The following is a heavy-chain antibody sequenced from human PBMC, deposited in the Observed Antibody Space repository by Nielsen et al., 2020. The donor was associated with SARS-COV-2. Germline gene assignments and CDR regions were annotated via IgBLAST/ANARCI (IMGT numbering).Heavy chain of an antibody. V-gene: IGHV4-4*07. CDR3: ARDRRDLVPDYYLDQSFYGLDV. J-gene: IGHJ6*02. D-gene: IGHD3-9*01. CDR1: GGSISSYY. Sequence: SETLSLTCTVSGGSISSYYWSWIRQPAGKGLEWIGRIYTSGSTSYNPSLKSRVTISLDTTKNQFSLKVTSVTAADTAVYYCARDRRDLVPDYYLDQSFYGLDVWGQGTTVTVSS. CDR2: IYTSGST.